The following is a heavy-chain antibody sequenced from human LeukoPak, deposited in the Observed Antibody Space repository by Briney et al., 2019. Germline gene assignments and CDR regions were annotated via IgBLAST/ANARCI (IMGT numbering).Heavy chain of an antibody. CDR1: GYSISSSSYY. V-gene: IGHV4-39*01. CDR2: IYYSGST. CDR3: ARKRQGRWLQLAAGLFDY. J-gene: IGHJ4*02. Sequence: PSETLSLTCTVSGYSISSSSYYWGWIRQPPGKGLEWIGSIYYSGSTYYNPSLKSRVTISVDTSKNQFSLKLSSVTAADTAVYHCARKRQGRWLQLAAGLFDYWGQGTLVTVSS. D-gene: IGHD5-24*01.